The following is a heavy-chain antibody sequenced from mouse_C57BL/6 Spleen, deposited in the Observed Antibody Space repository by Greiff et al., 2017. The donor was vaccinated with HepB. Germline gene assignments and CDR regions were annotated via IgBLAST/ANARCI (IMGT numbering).Heavy chain of an antibody. CDR1: GFTFSDYG. J-gene: IGHJ1*03. D-gene: IGHD1-1*01. Sequence: EVKLVESGGGLVKPGGSLKLSCAASGFTFSDYGMHWVRQAPEKGLEWVAYISSGSSTIYYADTVKGRCTISRDNAKNTLFLQMTSLRSEDTAMYYCARNYYSSSYGYFDVWGTGTTVTVSS. V-gene: IGHV5-17*01. CDR3: ARNYYSSSYGYFDV. CDR2: ISSGSSTI.